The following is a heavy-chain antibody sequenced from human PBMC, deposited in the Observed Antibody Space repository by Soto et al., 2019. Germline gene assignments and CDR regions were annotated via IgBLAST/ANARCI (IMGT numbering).Heavy chain of an antibody. CDR2: IIPILDIA. D-gene: IGHD2-15*01. J-gene: IGHJ6*03. CDR1: GGTFSTYT. Sequence: QVQLVQSGAEVKKPGSSVKVSRKASGGTFSTYTISWVRQAPGQGLEWMGRIIPILDIANFAQKFQGRVTITADESTNTAYMELSSLRSEDTAVYYCALGYCSGSSCYSDYYYYMDVWGKGITVTVSS. V-gene: IGHV1-69*02. CDR3: ALGYCSGSSCYSDYYYYMDV.